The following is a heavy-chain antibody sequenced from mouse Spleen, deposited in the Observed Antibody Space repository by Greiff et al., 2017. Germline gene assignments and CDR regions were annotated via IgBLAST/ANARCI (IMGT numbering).Heavy chain of an antibody. D-gene: IGHD2-3*01. CDR3: ARGGDGYYAMDY. Sequence: EVKLVESGGGLVKPGGSLKLSCAASGFTFSSYAMSWVRQSPEKRLEWVAEISSGGSYTYYPDTVTGRFTISRDNAKNTLYLQMSSLKSEDTAMYYCARGGDGYYAMDYWGQGTSVTVSS. CDR2: ISSGGSYT. J-gene: IGHJ4*01. CDR1: GFTFSSYA. V-gene: IGHV5-9-4*01.